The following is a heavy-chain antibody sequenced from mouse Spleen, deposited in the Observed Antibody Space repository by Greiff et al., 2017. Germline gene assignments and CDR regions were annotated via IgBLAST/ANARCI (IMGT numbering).Heavy chain of an antibody. J-gene: IGHJ2*01. CDR1: GFTFSSYG. CDR2: ISSGGSYT. Sequence: EVQGVESGGDLVKPGGSLKLSCAASGFTFSSYGMSWVRQTPDKRLEWVATISSGGSYTYYPDSVKGRFTISRDNAKNTLYLQMSSLKSEDTAMYYCARRDYYGSSYRFDYWGQGTTLTVSS. CDR3: ARRDYYGSSYRFDY. V-gene: IGHV5-6*01. D-gene: IGHD1-1*01.